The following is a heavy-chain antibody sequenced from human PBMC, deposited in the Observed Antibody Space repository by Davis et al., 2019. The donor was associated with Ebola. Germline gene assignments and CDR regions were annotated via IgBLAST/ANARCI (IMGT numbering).Heavy chain of an antibody. D-gene: IGHD3-22*01. J-gene: IGHJ4*02. CDR1: GFTFSSYW. Sequence: PGGSLRLSCAASGFTFSSYWMHWVRQAPGKGLVWVSRINSDGSSTSYADSVKGRFTISRDNAKNTLYLQMNSLRAEDTAVYYCARVLYYYDSSGYYYFDYWGQGTLVTVSS. V-gene: IGHV3-74*01. CDR2: INSDGSST. CDR3: ARVLYYYDSSGYYYFDY.